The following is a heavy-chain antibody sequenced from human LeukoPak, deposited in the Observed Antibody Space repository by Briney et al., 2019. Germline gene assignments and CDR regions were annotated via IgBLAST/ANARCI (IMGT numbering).Heavy chain of an antibody. J-gene: IGHJ4*02. CDR1: GGSISSYY. CDR2: IYTSGST. V-gene: IGHV4-4*07. CDR3: ARERWWSSSWYVDY. D-gene: IGHD6-13*01. Sequence: PSETLSLTCTVSGGSISSYYWSWIRQPAGKGLEWIGRIYTSGSTNYNPSLKSRVTMSVDTSKNQFSLKLSSVTAADTAVYYRARERWWSSSWYVDYWGQGTLVTVSS.